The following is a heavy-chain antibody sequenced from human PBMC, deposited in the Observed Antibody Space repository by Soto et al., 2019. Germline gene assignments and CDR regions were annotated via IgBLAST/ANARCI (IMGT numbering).Heavy chain of an antibody. Sequence: SETLSLTCTVSGGSISSSSYYWGWIRQPPGKGLEWIGSIYYSGSTYYNPSLKSRVTISVDTSKNQFSLKLSSVTAADTAVYYGARQPGLQSFEYWGQGTLVTVSS. CDR2: IYYSGST. CDR1: GGSISSSSYY. J-gene: IGHJ4*02. V-gene: IGHV4-39*01. D-gene: IGHD5-12*01. CDR3: ARQPGLQSFEY.